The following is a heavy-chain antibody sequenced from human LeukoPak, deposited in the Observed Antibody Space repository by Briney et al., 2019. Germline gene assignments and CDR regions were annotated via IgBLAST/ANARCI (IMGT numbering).Heavy chain of an antibody. D-gene: IGHD3-10*01. Sequence: SETLSLTCAVYGGSFSGYYWSWICQPPGKGLEWIGEINHSGSTNYNRSLKSRVTISVDTSKNQFSLKLSSVTAADTAVYYCARAVLLWFGVTVGVMDVWGKGTTVTVSS. CDR2: INHSGST. J-gene: IGHJ6*03. V-gene: IGHV4-34*01. CDR1: GGSFSGYY. CDR3: ARAVLLWFGVTVGVMDV.